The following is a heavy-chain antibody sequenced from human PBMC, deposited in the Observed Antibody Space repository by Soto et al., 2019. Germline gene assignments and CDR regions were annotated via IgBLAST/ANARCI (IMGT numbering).Heavy chain of an antibody. CDR3: AKELHSSEIVVAGDAFDI. D-gene: IGHD6-19*01. CDR1: GFTFSSYA. CDR2: ISGSGGST. J-gene: IGHJ3*02. Sequence: EVQLLESGGGLVQPGGSLRLSCAASGFTFSSYAMSWVRQAPGKGLEWVSAISGSGGSTYYADSVKGRFTISRDNSKNTLYLQMNSLRAEDTAVYYCAKELHSSEIVVAGDAFDIWGQGTKVTVSS. V-gene: IGHV3-23*01.